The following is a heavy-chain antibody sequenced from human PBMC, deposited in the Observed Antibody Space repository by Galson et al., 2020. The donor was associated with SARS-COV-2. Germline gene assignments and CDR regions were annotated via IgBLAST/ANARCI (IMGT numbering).Heavy chain of an antibody. CDR1: GGSFSGYY. CDR2: INHSGST. CDR3: ARSYSSGWYSPGSHWYFDL. V-gene: IGHV4-34*01. J-gene: IGHJ2*01. D-gene: IGHD6-19*01. Sequence: SETLSLTCAVYGGSFSGYYWSWIRQPPGKGLEWIGEINHSGSTNYNPSLKSRVTISVDTSKNQFSLKLSSVTAADTAVYYCARSYSSGWYSPGSHWYFDLWGRGTLVTVSS.